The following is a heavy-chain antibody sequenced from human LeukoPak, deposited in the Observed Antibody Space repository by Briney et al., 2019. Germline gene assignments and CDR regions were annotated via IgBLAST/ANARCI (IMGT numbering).Heavy chain of an antibody. D-gene: IGHD4-17*01. Sequence: ASVKVSCKASGYTFTGYYMHWVRQAPGQGLEWMGWINPNSGGISYAQKFQGRVTMTRDMSTSTAYMELSSLRSDDTAVYYCARDGLFYGDYGPFDFWGQGTLVTVSS. CDR1: GYTFTGYY. J-gene: IGHJ4*02. CDR2: INPNSGGI. V-gene: IGHV1-2*02. CDR3: ARDGLFYGDYGPFDF.